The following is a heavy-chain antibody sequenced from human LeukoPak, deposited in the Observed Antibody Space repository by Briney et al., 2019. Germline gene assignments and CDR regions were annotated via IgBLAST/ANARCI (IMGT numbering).Heavy chain of an antibody. V-gene: IGHV4-59*01. D-gene: IGHD1-14*01. J-gene: IGHJ3*02. CDR3: ARLYNGNQGDAFDI. CDR2: MFYRGSP. CDR1: GGSINNSY. Sequence: PSETLSLTCTVSGGSINNSYWSWIRQPPGKGLEYIGYMFYRGSPNYNPSLKSRITISIDTPKNQISLKVNSVTAADTAVYYCARLYNGNQGDAFDIWGQGTMVTVSS.